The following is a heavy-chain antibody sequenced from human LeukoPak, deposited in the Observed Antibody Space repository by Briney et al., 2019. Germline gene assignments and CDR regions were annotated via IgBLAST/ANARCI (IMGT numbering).Heavy chain of an antibody. Sequence: SETLSLTCTVSGGSISSYYWSWIRQPPGKGLEWIGYIYYSGSTNYNPSLKSRVTISVDTSKNQFSLKLSSVTAADTAVYYCARAGYGDSDFDYWGQGTLVTVSS. CDR2: IYYSGST. CDR1: GGSISSYY. J-gene: IGHJ4*02. CDR3: ARAGYGDSDFDY. V-gene: IGHV4-59*08. D-gene: IGHD4-17*01.